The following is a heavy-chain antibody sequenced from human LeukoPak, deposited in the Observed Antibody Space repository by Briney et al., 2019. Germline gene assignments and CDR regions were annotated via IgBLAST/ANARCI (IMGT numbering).Heavy chain of an antibody. J-gene: IGHJ6*03. CDR1: GYTFTSYG. CDR3: ARNKVTTVTYQYYYYYMDV. D-gene: IGHD4-17*01. CDR2: ISAYNGNT. Sequence: ASVKVSCKASGYTFTSYGISWVRQAPGQGLEWMGWISAYNGNTNYAQKLQGRVTMTTDTSTSTAYMELSSLRSEDTAVYYCARNKVTTVTYQYYYYYMDVWGKGTTVTVSS. V-gene: IGHV1-18*01.